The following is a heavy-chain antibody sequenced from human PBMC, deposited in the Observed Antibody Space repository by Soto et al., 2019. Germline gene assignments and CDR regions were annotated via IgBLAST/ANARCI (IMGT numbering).Heavy chain of an antibody. CDR3: AFSTSLAMGCYFDY. J-gene: IGHJ4*02. CDR2: IYYSGST. Sequence: SETLSLTCTVSGGSISSGGYYWSWIRQHPGKGLEWIGYIYYSGSTYYNPSLKSRVTISVDTSKNQFSLKLSSVTAADTAVYYCAFSTSLAMGCYFDYWGQGTLVTVSS. D-gene: IGHD2-2*01. CDR1: GGSISSGGYY. V-gene: IGHV4-31*03.